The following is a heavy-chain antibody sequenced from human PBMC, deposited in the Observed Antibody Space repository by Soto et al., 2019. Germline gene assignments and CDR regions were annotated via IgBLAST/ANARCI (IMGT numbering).Heavy chain of an antibody. D-gene: IGHD5-18*01. CDR1: GFTFNRHG. V-gene: IGHV3-30*18. CDR3: AKMKRGYTYGLDY. CDR2: VSFDGSDI. Sequence: QVQLMESGGGVVQPGKSLRLSCEGSGFTFNRHGMHWVRQPPGKGLEWLAVVSFDGSDIYYADSVKGRFTISRDNSEKTVYLHMSSLRPEDTATYFCAKMKRGYTYGLDYWGQGTLVTVSS. J-gene: IGHJ4*02.